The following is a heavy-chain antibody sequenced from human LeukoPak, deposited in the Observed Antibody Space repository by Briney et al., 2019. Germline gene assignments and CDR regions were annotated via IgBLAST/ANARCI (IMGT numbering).Heavy chain of an antibody. CDR1: GFTVSSNY. V-gene: IGHV3-23*01. J-gene: IGHJ4*02. D-gene: IGHD6-6*01. CDR3: ANARKQYSSSLYFDY. CDR2: ISGSGGST. Sequence: GGSLRLSCAASGFTVSSNYMSWVRQAPGKGLEWVSAISGSGGSTYYADSVKGRFTISRDNSKNTLYLQMNSLRAEDTAVYYCANARKQYSSSLYFDYWGQGTLVTVSS.